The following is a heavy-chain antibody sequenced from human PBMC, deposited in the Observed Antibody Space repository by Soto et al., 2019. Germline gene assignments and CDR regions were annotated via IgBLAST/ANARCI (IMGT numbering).Heavy chain of an antibody. J-gene: IGHJ4*02. V-gene: IGHV6-1*01. D-gene: IGHD2-8*01. CDR1: GDTVSSNSAA. CDR3: AREYCTNGVCYVFDY. CDR2: TYYRSKGYN. Sequence: SQTLSLTCAISGDTVSSNSAAWNWIRQSPSRGLEWLGRTYYRSKGYNDYAISVKSRITINPDTSKNQFSLQLNSVTPEDTAVYYCAREYCTNGVCYVFDYWGQGTLVTVSS.